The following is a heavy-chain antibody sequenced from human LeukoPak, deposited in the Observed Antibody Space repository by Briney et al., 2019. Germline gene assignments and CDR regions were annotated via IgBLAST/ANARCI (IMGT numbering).Heavy chain of an antibody. J-gene: IGHJ4*02. CDR3: ARASGSYAAYFDY. CDR1: GFTVSSNY. D-gene: IGHD1-26*01. CDR2: IYSGGST. V-gene: IGHV3-53*01. Sequence: PGGSLRLSCAASGFTVSSNYMSWVRQAPGKGLEWVSVIYSGGSTYYADSVKGRFTISRDNSKNTLYLQMNSLRAEDTAVYYCARASGSYAAYFDYWGQGTLVTVSS.